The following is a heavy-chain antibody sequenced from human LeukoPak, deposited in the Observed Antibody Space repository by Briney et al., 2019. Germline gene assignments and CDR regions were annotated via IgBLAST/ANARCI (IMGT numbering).Heavy chain of an antibody. V-gene: IGHV4-31*03. CDR2: IYYSGST. D-gene: IGHD3-10*01. CDR1: GGSISSGTYY. Sequence: SETLSLTCTVSGGSISSGTYYWTWIRQHPGKGLEWIGYIYYSGSTYYNPSLKSRVTISVDTSKNQFSLKLSSVTAADTAVYYCASLGGSSWDPPFDPWGQGTLVTVSS. CDR3: ASLGGSSWDPPFDP. J-gene: IGHJ5*02.